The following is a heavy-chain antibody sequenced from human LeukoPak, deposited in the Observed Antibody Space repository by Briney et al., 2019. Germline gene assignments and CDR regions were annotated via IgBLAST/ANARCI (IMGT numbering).Heavy chain of an antibody. D-gene: IGHD6-13*01. V-gene: IGHV1-3*04. CDR1: GYTFTTYP. J-gene: IGHJ3*02. CDR3: ASLRRTGDPIAADDAFDI. CDR2: INTGNGNT. Sequence: ASVKVSCKASGYTFTTYPIHWVRQAPGQRLEWMGWINTGNGNTKYSQNIQGRVIITRDTSASTAYMELSSLRSEDTAVYYCASLRRTGDPIAADDAFDIWGQGTMVTVSS.